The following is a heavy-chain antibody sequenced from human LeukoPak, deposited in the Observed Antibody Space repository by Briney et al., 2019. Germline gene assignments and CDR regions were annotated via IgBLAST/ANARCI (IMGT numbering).Heavy chain of an antibody. CDR1: GYSISSGYY. CDR3: ARHVPYYYGSGSYSFDP. J-gene: IGHJ5*02. V-gene: IGHV4-38-2*02. D-gene: IGHD3-10*01. Sequence: SETLSLTCTVSGYSISSGYYWGWIRQPPGKGLEWIGSIYHSGSTYYNPSLKSRVTISVDTSKNQFSLKLSSVTAADTAVYYCARHVPYYYGSGSYSFDPWGQGTLVTVSS. CDR2: IYHSGST.